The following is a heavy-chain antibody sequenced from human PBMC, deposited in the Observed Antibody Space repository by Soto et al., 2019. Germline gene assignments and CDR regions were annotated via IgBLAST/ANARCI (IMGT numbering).Heavy chain of an antibody. D-gene: IGHD2-2*01. Sequence: EVQLVESGGGLVKPGGSLRLSCAASGFTFSSYSMNWVRQAPGKGLEWVSSISSSSSYIYYADSVKGRFTISRDNAKNSLYLEMNSLRAEDTAVYYCARGPPGGVVPACTRYYYYYYYMDVWGKGTTVTVSS. J-gene: IGHJ6*03. CDR1: GFTFSSYS. CDR2: ISSSSSYI. V-gene: IGHV3-21*01. CDR3: ARGPPGGVVPACTRYYYYYYYMDV.